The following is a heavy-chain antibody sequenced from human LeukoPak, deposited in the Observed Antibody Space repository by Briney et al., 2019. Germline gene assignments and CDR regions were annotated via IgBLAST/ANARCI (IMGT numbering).Heavy chain of an antibody. J-gene: IGHJ4*02. V-gene: IGHV5-51*01. Sequence: GESLKISCQGSGYSFTTYWIGWVRQMPGKGLEWMGIIYPGDSDTRYSPSFQGQVTISADQHTSRAYLQWSSLKASDTAMYYCARHQIVGATRSPFDYWGQGTRVTVSS. CDR1: GYSFTTYW. CDR2: IYPGDSDT. CDR3: ARHQIVGATRSPFDY. D-gene: IGHD1-26*01.